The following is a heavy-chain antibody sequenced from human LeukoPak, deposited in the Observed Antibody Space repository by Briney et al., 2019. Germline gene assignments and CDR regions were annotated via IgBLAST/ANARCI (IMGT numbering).Heavy chain of an antibody. J-gene: IGHJ4*02. CDR1: GFTFADHA. CDR3: ARDDYDTLGYNFHY. D-gene: IGHD3-9*01. CDR2: INWNNGGI. V-gene: IGHV3-9*01. Sequence: PAGTSLRLSCVASGFTFADHAMHWVRRAPGQGLEWVTGINWNNGGIVYAASVRGRFTVSRDNVKNTLYLQMNRLGPEDTAFYYCARDDYDTLGYNFHYWGQGTLVTVSS.